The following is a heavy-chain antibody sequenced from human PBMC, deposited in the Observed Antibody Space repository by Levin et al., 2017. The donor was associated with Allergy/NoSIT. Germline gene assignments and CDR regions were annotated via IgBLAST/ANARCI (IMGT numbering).Heavy chain of an antibody. Sequence: EASVKVSCKASGHTFIGYYVHWVRQAPGQGLEWMGIINPTGGSTTYAQEFQGRVTMTRDTSTSTVYMELSSLRSEDTAVYYCARGGHDYGDHWGQGTLVTVSS. CDR1: GHTFIGYY. D-gene: IGHD1-26*01. CDR3: ARGGHDYGDH. V-gene: IGHV1-46*01. CDR2: INPTGGST. J-gene: IGHJ4*02.